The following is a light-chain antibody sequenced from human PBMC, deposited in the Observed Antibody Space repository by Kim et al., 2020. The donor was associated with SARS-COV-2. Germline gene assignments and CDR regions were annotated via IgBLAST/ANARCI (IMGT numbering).Light chain of an antibody. J-gene: IGKJ1*01. Sequence: SSVENRTTITCLASQVISIYLAWYQQNPGQVPKLLIYATSTLQSGVPSRFSGSGSGTDFTLIISSLQPEDFSTYYCHKYNSAPLTFGQGTKVDIK. CDR3: HKYNSAPLT. CDR1: QVISIY. CDR2: ATS. V-gene: IGKV1-27*01.